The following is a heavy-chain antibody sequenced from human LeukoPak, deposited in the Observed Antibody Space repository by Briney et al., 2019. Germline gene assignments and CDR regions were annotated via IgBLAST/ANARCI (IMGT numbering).Heavy chain of an antibody. D-gene: IGHD2-15*01. V-gene: IGHV4-59*08. Sequence: SVTLSLTCTVSGGSISSYYWSWIRQPPGKGLEWIGYIYYSGSTNYNPSLKSRVTISVDTSKNQFSLKLSSVTAADTAVYYCARHGTRRGYCSGGSCYSDAFDTWGQGTMVTVSS. CDR3: ARHGTRRGYCSGGSCYSDAFDT. CDR1: GGSISSYY. CDR2: IYYSGST. J-gene: IGHJ3*02.